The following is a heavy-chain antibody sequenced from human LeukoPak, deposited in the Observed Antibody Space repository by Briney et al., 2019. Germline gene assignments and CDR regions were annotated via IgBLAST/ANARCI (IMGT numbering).Heavy chain of an antibody. CDR2: INAGNGNT. CDR1: GYTFTSYA. CDR3: ARDPLDCSGGSCYSGGWSAGLYYYYYGMDV. V-gene: IGHV1-3*01. Sequence: GASVTVSCTASGYTFTSYAMHWVRQAPGQRLEWMGWINAGNGNTKYSQKFQGRVTITRDTSASTAYMELSSLRSEDTAVYYCARDPLDCSGGSCYSGGWSAGLYYYYYGMDVWGQGTTVTVSS. J-gene: IGHJ6*02. D-gene: IGHD2-15*01.